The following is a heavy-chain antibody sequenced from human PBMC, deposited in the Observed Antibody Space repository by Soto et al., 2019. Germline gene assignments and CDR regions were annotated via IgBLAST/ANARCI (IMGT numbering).Heavy chain of an antibody. Sequence: PSETLSLTCSVSGGSISSGYYYWSWIRQPPGKGLEWIGNIYYSGNTYYNPSLKSRLIISVDTSKNQFSLRLSSVTAADTGVYYCVRYDRINMKPYSPEGFHIWGQGTMVTVSS. CDR1: GGSISSGYYY. CDR2: IYYSGNT. CDR3: VRYDRINMKPYSPEGFHI. J-gene: IGHJ3*02. D-gene: IGHD3-3*02. V-gene: IGHV4-30-4*01.